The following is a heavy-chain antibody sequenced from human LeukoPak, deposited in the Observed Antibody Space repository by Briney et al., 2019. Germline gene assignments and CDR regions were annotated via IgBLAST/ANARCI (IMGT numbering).Heavy chain of an antibody. D-gene: IGHD1-1*01. J-gene: IGHJ4*02. CDR1: GFTFSDNY. Sequence: PGGSLRLSCAAPGFTFSDNYMTWVRQAPGKGLEWLSYISGNGGVIQYADSVKGRFTISRDNAKNLLYLQMDSLRVEDTAIYYCARDPRTVRIWGQGTLVTVSS. V-gene: IGHV3-11*04. CDR3: ARDPRTVRI. CDR2: ISGNGGVI.